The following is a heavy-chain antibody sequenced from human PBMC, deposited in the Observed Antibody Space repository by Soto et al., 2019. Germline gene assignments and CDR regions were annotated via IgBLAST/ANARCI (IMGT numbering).Heavy chain of an antibody. D-gene: IGHD1-1*01. CDR1: AYTFTDYY. CDR2: INPNSGGS. J-gene: IGHJ5*02. CDR3: ARALPEIRMMEGGSFDP. V-gene: IGHV1-2*02. Sequence: ASVKVSCKASAYTFTDYYIHWVRQAPGQGLKWMGWINPNSGGSYFAQKFLGRVTMTRDTSITTAYMELSRLRSDDTAVYYCARALPEIRMMEGGSFDPWGQGAVVTVSS.